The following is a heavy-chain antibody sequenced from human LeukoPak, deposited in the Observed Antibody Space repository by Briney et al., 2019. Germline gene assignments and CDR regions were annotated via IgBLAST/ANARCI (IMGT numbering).Heavy chain of an antibody. CDR2: INPSGGST. D-gene: IGHD3-16*01. Sequence: GASVKVSCKASGYTFTSYYMHWVRQAPGQGLEWMGIINPSGGSTSYAQKFQGRVTMTRDTSTSTAYMELSSLRSEDTAVYYCARLKGDGQPIPLRPYYYYYYMDVWGKGTTVTISS. J-gene: IGHJ6*03. CDR1: GYTFTSYY. CDR3: ARLKGDGQPIPLRPYYYYYYMDV. V-gene: IGHV1-46*01.